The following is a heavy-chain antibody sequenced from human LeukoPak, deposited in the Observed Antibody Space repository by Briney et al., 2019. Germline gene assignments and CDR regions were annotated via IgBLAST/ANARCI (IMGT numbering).Heavy chain of an antibody. J-gene: IGHJ1*01. CDR3: ARASYDSSGLPHFQH. CDR2: IYYSGST. D-gene: IGHD3-22*01. Sequence: KASETLSLTCTVSGGSISSGDYYWSWIRQPPGKGLEWIGYIYYSGSTYYNPSLKSRVTISVDTSKNQFSLKLSSVTAADTAVYYCARASYDSSGLPHFQHWGQGTLVTVSS. V-gene: IGHV4-30-4*01. CDR1: GGSISSGDYY.